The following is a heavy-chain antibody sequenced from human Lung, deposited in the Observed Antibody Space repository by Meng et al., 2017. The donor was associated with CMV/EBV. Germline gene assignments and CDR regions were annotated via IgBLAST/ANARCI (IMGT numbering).Heavy chain of an antibody. D-gene: IGHD2-2*01. CDR2: IFSNDEK. Sequence: GPXLVXPTETLTLTCTVSGFSLSNARMGVSWIRQPPGKALEWLAHIFSNDEKSYSTSLKSRLTISKDTSKSQVVLTMTNMDPVDTATYYCARIPAAIGGYYYYGMDVWGQGNXVTGAS. CDR3: ARIPAAIGGYYYYGMDV. CDR1: GFSLSNARMG. J-gene: IGHJ6*01. V-gene: IGHV2-26*01.